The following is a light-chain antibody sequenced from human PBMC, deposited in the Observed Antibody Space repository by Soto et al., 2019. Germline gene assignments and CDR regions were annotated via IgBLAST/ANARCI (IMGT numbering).Light chain of an antibody. V-gene: IGLV2-14*01. J-gene: IGLJ1*01. CDR3: SSYTSSSTLYV. CDR2: EVT. Sequence: QSALTQPASVSGSPGQSITISCTGTSSDVAGYNYVSWYQHHPGKAPKLMIYEVTNRPSGVSNRFSGSKSGNTASLIISGLQAEDEADYYCSSYTSSSTLYVFGTGTKLTVL. CDR1: SSDVAGYNY.